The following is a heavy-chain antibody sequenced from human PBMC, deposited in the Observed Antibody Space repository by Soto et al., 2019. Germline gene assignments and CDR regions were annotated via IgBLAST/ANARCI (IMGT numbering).Heavy chain of an antibody. Sequence: QITLEESGPTLVKPTQTLTLTCNFAGFSLYTSGVGVGWIRQPPGKALECLGIIYWDDDRRYSPSLESRLTISKDTSRNLVVLTITNMGPLDTATYYCAHCDSSNGLDVWGPGTTVTVS. CDR2: IYWDDDR. CDR3: AHCDSSNGLDV. D-gene: IGHD4-4*01. J-gene: IGHJ6*02. CDR1: GFSLYTSGVG. V-gene: IGHV2-5*02.